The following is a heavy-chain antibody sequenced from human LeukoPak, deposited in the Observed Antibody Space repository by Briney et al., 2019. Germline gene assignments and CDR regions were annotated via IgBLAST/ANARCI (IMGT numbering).Heavy chain of an antibody. Sequence: PSETLSLTCSVSGDFTAGYYWGWIRQSPGRAPEWLAYVYRSGQSDYNSSLRGRVTVSLDRSKTQVSLRLRSLTAADTAVYYCASGKYYYDDSASINRASRTAFHIWAQGTMVLVFS. V-gene: IGHV4-59*12. J-gene: IGHJ3*02. D-gene: IGHD3-16*01. CDR2: VYRSGQS. CDR3: ASGKYYYDDSASINRASRTAFHI. CDR1: GDFTAGYY.